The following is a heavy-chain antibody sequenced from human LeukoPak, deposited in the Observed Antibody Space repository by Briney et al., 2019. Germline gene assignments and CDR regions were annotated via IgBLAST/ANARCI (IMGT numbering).Heavy chain of an antibody. Sequence: GGSLRLSCAAPGFIFTDYEMYWVPQAPGKGLVWVSRILADGTTTMYADSVKGRFTISRDNAKNTLYLQMNSLRAEDTAAYYCARGIYGFDYWGQGTLVIVSS. CDR1: GFIFTDYE. CDR3: ARGIYGFDY. V-gene: IGHV3-74*03. J-gene: IGHJ4*02. CDR2: ILADGTTT. D-gene: IGHD3-16*01.